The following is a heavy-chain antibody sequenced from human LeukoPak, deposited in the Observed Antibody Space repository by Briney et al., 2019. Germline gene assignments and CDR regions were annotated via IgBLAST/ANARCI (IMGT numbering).Heavy chain of an antibody. V-gene: IGHV3-7*01. CDR3: ATYSGAHHKTFDY. CDR1: GFNVSSNY. Sequence: PGGSLRLSCAASGFNVSSNYMSWVRQAPGKGLEWVAHIREDGSEKYYLDSVEGRFTISRDNAKSSLYLQLNSLRVDDTAVYYCATYSGAHHKTFDYWGRGTLVTVSS. CDR2: IREDGSEK. J-gene: IGHJ4*02. D-gene: IGHD1-26*01.